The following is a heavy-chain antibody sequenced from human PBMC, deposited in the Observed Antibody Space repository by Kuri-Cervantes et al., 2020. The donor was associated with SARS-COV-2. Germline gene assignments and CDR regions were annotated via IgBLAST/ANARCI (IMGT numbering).Heavy chain of an antibody. CDR3: ARDRRVVIGGGGLAGYMDV. CDR1: GGSISSHY. D-gene: IGHD3-3*01. Sequence: GSLRLSCTVSGGSISSHYWSWIRQPPGKGREWIGYIYYSGSTNYNPSLKSRVTISVDTSKNQFSLKLSSVTAADTAVYYCARDRRVVIGGGGLAGYMDVWGKGTTVTVSS. CDR2: IYYSGST. V-gene: IGHV4-59*11. J-gene: IGHJ6*03.